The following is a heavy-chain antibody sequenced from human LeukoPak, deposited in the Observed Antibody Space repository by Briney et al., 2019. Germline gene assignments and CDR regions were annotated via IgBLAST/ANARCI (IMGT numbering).Heavy chain of an antibody. CDR2: ISVYNGNT. V-gene: IGHV1-18*01. Sequence: ASVKVSCKASGYTITNYGFNWVRQAPGQGLEWMGWISVYNGNTNYAQKFQGRVTMTTDTSTSTAYMEVRSLRSDDTAVYYCARSGGAFDYWGQGTPVTVSS. CDR3: ARSGGAFDY. J-gene: IGHJ4*02. D-gene: IGHD3-10*01. CDR1: GYTITNYG.